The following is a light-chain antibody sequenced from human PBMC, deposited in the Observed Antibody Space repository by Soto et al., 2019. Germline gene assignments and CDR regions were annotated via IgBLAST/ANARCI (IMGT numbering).Light chain of an antibody. CDR2: DAS. CDR1: QRISSW. CDR3: QQYNSYSRT. J-gene: IGKJ1*01. V-gene: IGKV1-5*01. Sequence: IQMYQSPSTLSATVGDRVTNTCRASQRISSWLAWYQQKPGKAPKLLIYDASSLESGVPSRFSGSGSGTEFTLTISSLQPDDFATYYCQQYNSYSRTFGQGTKVDIK.